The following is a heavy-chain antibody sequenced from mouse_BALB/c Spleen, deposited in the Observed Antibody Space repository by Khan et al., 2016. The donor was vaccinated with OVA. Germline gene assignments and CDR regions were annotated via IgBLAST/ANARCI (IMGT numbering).Heavy chain of an antibody. J-gene: IGHJ3*01. CDR3: ARNYDYGEGLTY. Sequence: QVQLQQSGPGLVQPSQSLSITCTVSGFSLSTYGVHWVRQSPGKGLEWLGVIWSGGSTDYSAAFISRLSISKDNSKSQVFFKMNSLQANDTAIYYCARNYDYGEGLTYWGQGTLVTVSA. CDR2: IWSGGST. V-gene: IGHV2-2*02. CDR1: GFSLSTYG. D-gene: IGHD2-4*01.